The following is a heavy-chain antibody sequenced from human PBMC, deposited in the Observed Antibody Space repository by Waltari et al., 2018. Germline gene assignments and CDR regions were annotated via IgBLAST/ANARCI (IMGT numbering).Heavy chain of an antibody. CDR1: GGSISSGDYY. Sequence: QVQLQESGPGLVKPSQTLSLTCTVSGGSISSGDYYWSWIRQPPGKGLEWIGYIYYSGSTYYNPSLKSRVTISVDTSKNQFSLKLSSVTAADTAVYYCARDRAYYYGSGSYLGWFDPWGQGTLVTVSS. J-gene: IGHJ5*02. D-gene: IGHD3-10*01. V-gene: IGHV4-30-4*08. CDR2: IYYSGST. CDR3: ARDRAYYYGSGSYLGWFDP.